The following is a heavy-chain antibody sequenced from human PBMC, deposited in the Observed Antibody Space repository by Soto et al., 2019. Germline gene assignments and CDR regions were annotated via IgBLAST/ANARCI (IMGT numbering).Heavy chain of an antibody. CDR3: ATSNGGTYYYYYGMDV. CDR2: ISYDGSNK. Sequence: QVQLVESGGGVFQPGRSLRLSCAASGFTFSSYGMHWVRQAPGKGLEWVAVISYDGSNKYYADSVKGRFTISRDNSKNTLYLQMNSLRAQDTAVYYCATSNGGTYYYYYGMDVWGQGTTVTVSS. V-gene: IGHV3-30*03. D-gene: IGHD1-26*01. CDR1: GFTFSSYG. J-gene: IGHJ6*02.